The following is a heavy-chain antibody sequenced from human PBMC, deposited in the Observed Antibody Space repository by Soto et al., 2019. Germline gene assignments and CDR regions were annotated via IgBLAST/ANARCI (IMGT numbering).Heavy chain of an antibody. J-gene: IGHJ4*02. V-gene: IGHV4-4*07. CDR1: GGSISNYY. D-gene: IGHD3-3*01. CDR2: IDTSGST. CDR3: ARGGQDFWSGPFDY. Sequence: SETLSLSCTVSGGSISNYYCNWIRQPAGKGLEWIGRIDTSGSTNYNPSLKSRVTMSVDTSKQEFSLKLSSVTAADTALYYCARGGQDFWSGPFDYWGRGALVTVSS.